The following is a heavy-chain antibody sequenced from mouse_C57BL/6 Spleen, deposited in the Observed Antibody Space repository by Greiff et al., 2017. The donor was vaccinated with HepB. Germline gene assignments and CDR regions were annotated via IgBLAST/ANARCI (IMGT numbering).Heavy chain of an antibody. CDR3: TIDRDGNSWFAY. J-gene: IGHJ3*01. CDR2: IDTETGGT. D-gene: IGHD2-1*01. CDR1: GYTFTDYE. V-gene: IGHV1-15*01. Sequence: VQLQQSGAELVRPGASVTLSCKASGYTFTDYEMHWVKQTPVHGLEWIGAIDTETGGTAYNQKFKGKAILTADKSSSTAYMERRSLTSEDSAVYYCTIDRDGNSWFAYWGQGTLVTVSA.